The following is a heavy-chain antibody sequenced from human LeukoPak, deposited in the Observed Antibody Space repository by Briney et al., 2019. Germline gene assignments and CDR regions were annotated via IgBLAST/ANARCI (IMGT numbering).Heavy chain of an antibody. V-gene: IGHV1-69*05. Sequence: PSVKVSCKASGGTFSSYAISWVRQAPGQGLEWMGGIIPIFGTANYAQKFQGRVTITTDESTSTAYMELSSLRSEDTAVYYCARGLDSSGYISGYWGQGTLVTVSS. D-gene: IGHD3-22*01. CDR1: GGTFSSYA. CDR3: ARGLDSSGYISGY. CDR2: IIPIFGTA. J-gene: IGHJ4*02.